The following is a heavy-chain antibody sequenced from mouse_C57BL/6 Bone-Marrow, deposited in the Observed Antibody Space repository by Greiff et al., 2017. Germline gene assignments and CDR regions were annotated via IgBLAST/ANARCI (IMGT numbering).Heavy chain of an antibody. J-gene: IGHJ3*01. Sequence: QVQLQQPGAELVKPGASVKLSCKASGYTFTSYWMQWVKQRPGQGLAWIGEIDPSDSYTNYNQKFKGKATLTVYTSTSTSYMHLSSLASEYSAVYYCAREDSNYWFAYWGQGTLVTVSA. CDR3: AREDSNYWFAY. V-gene: IGHV1-50*01. D-gene: IGHD2-5*01. CDR2: IDPSDSYT. CDR1: GYTFTSYW.